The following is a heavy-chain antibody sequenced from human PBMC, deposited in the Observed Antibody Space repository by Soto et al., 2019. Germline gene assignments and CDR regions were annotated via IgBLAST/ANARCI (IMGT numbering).Heavy chain of an antibody. CDR1: GGSFTSYI. CDR3: AKSLVFGDHAYMDV. D-gene: IGHD3-16*01. Sequence: QVQLVQSGAEVKKPGSSVKVSCEASGGSFTSYIFTWVRQAPGQGLEWMGRIIPIQGTANYALKFQERVTITANKSTNTTYMELGSLTPEDTALYYCAKSLVFGDHAYMDVWGKGTTVTVSS. V-gene: IGHV1-69*08. CDR2: IIPIQGTA. J-gene: IGHJ6*03.